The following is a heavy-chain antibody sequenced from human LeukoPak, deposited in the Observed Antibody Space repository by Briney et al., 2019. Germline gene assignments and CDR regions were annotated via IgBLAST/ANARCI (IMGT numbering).Heavy chain of an antibody. CDR1: GGSISSSY. J-gene: IGHJ6*03. CDR2: IYDSGST. Sequence: SETLSLTCSVSGGSISSSYWSWIRQPPGKGLEWIGSIYDSGSTYYNPSLKSRVTISVDTSKNQFSLKLSSVTAADTAVYYCARHWYSNYYMDVWGKGTTVTVSS. D-gene: IGHD4-11*01. V-gene: IGHV4-59*04. CDR3: ARHWYSNYYMDV.